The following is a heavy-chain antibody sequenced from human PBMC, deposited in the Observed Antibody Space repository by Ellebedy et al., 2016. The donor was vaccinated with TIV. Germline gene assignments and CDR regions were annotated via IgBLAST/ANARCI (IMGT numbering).Heavy chain of an antibody. CDR1: GGSISSNNW. D-gene: IGHD6-19*01. V-gene: IGHV4-4*02. CDR3: ARLRYTSGWYAAFDV. CDR2: RYHSGST. Sequence: MPSETLSLTCAVSGGSISSNNWWGWVRQSPGKGLEWIGERYHSGSTSYNPSLKSRVTISLDKSKSQFYLKVRSVTAADTAVYYCARLRYTSGWYAAFDVWGQGTMVTVSS. J-gene: IGHJ3*01.